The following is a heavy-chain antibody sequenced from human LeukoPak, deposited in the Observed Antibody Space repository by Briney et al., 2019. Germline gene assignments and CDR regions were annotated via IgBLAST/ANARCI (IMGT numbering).Heavy chain of an antibody. Sequence: GASVKVSCKASGYTFTSYGISWVRQAPGQGLEWMGRIIPILGIANYAQKFQGRVTITADKSTSTAYMELSSLRSEDTAVYYCARVTIFGVASGGYFDYWGQGTLVTVSS. CDR3: ARVTIFGVASGGYFDY. CDR1: GYTFTSYG. V-gene: IGHV1-69*04. D-gene: IGHD3-3*01. J-gene: IGHJ4*02. CDR2: IIPILGIA.